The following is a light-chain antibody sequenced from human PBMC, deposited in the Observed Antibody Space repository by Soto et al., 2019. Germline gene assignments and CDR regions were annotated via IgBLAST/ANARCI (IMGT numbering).Light chain of an antibody. CDR3: LQGAHWPWT. V-gene: IGKV2-30*01. CDR1: QTLVYSDGNTY. J-gene: IGKJ1*01. Sequence: DVVMTQSPLSLPVSLGQPASISCTSTQTLVYSDGNTYLNWFHQRPGQSPRRLIYRVSNRDPGVPDKFSGSGAGTHVKLRISRVEAEDVGVYYCLQGAHWPWTFGQGTKLEIK. CDR2: RVS.